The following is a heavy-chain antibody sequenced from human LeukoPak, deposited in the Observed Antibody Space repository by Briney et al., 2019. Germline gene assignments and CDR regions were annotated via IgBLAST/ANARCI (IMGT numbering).Heavy chain of an antibody. CDR2: IYHSGYT. D-gene: IGHD3-16*01. CDR3: ARDMNPTHYFDY. V-gene: IGHV4-38-2*02. CDR1: GYSVSSGYY. J-gene: IGHJ4*02. Sequence: SETLSLTCNVSGYSVSSGYYWAWIRQAPGKGLEWIGSIYHSGYTHYNPSLKGRVTISVDTSKNDFSLKLSSVAAADTAIYYCARDMNPTHYFDYWGQGTLVTVSS.